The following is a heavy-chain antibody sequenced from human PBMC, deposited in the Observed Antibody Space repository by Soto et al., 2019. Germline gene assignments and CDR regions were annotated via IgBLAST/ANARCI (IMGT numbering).Heavy chain of an antibody. V-gene: IGHV1-69*13. CDR3: ASYEYSSSTLDY. D-gene: IGHD6-6*01. CDR1: GGNFSSYA. CDR2: IIPIFGTA. J-gene: IGHJ4*02. Sequence: SVKVSCKASGGNFSSYAISWVRQAPGQGLEWMGGIIPIFGTANYAQKFQGRVTITADESTSTAYMELSSLRSEDTAVYYCASYEYSSSTLDYWGQGTLVTVSS.